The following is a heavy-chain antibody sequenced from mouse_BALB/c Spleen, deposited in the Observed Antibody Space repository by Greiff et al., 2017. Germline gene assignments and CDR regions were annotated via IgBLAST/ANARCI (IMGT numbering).Heavy chain of an antibody. V-gene: IGHV5-4*02. CDR3: ARGLGARGYAMDY. D-gene: IGHD3-1*01. J-gene: IGHJ4*01. Sequence: EVKLVESGGGLVKPGGSLKLSCAASGFTFSDYYMYWVRQTPEKRLEWVATISDGGSYTYYPDSVKGRFTISRDNARNILYLQMSSLRSEDTAMYYCARGLGARGYAMDYWGQGTSVTVSS. CDR1: GFTFSDYY. CDR2: ISDGGSYT.